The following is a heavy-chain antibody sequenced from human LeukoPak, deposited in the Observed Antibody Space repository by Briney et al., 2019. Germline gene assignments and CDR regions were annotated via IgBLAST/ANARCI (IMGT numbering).Heavy chain of an antibody. J-gene: IGHJ4*02. Sequence: GGSLRLSCAASGFTFSSFEMNWVRQAPGKGLEWISYTSSGGSTIYYADSVKGLFTISRDNAKNSLYLQMNSLRAEDTAIYYCARDGGWYYFDYWGQGTLVTVSS. CDR2: TSSGGSTI. V-gene: IGHV3-48*03. CDR3: ARDGGWYYFDY. CDR1: GFTFSSFE. D-gene: IGHD6-19*01.